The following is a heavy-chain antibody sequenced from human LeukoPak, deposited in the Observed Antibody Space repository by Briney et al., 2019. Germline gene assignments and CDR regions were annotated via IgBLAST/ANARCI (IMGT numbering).Heavy chain of an antibody. CDR1: GFTFRSXX. CDR2: IKQDGSEK. V-gene: IGHV3-7*05. J-gene: IGHJ4*02. CDR3: ARGEMAID. D-gene: IGHD5-24*01. Sequence: GGSLRLSCAASGFTFRSXXXXXVRQAPGKGLEWVANIKQDGSEKYYVDSVKGRFTXSRDNAKHSLYLQMNSLRAEDTAVYYCARGEMAIDWGQGTLVTVSS.